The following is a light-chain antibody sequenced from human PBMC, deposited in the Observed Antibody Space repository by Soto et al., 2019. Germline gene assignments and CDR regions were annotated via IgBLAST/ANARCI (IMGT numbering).Light chain of an antibody. CDR1: QSITDW. CDR3: QYWDDYSWT. V-gene: IGKV1-5*03. J-gene: IGKJ1*01. Sequence: DIQMTQSPSTLSASVGDRVTITCRASQSITDWLAWFQQKPGKAPKFLIYKASNLEGEVLSRFSGSGSGTEFTLTISSVQPDDFATYYCQYWDDYSWTFGQGTKVEIK. CDR2: KAS.